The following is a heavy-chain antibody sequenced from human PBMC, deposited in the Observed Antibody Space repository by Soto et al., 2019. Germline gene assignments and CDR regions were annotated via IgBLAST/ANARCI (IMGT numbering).Heavy chain of an antibody. CDR2: IWYDGSNK. CDR1: GFTFSSYG. D-gene: IGHD1-7*01. J-gene: IGHJ3*02. Sequence: GGSLRLSCAASGFTFSSYGMHWVRQAPGKGLEWVAVIWYDGSNKYYADSVKGRFTISRDNSKNTLYLQMNSLRAEDTAVYYCAREGGERITRTTGSFDIWDQGTMVPVSS. CDR3: AREGGERITRTTGSFDI. V-gene: IGHV3-33*08.